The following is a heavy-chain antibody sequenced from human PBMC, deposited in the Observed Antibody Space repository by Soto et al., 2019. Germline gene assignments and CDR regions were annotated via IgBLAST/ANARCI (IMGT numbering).Heavy chain of an antibody. CDR1: GGSISSYY. V-gene: IGHV4-59*01. Sequence: QVQLQESGPGLVKPSETLSLTCTVSGGSISSYYWSWIRQPPGKGLEWIGYIYYSGSTNYYPSLKRRVTISVDTSKNQFSLTLSSVTAADTAVYYCARLASTVADAFDIWGQGTMVTVSS. CDR2: IYYSGST. J-gene: IGHJ3*02. CDR3: ARLASTVADAFDI. D-gene: IGHD4-17*01.